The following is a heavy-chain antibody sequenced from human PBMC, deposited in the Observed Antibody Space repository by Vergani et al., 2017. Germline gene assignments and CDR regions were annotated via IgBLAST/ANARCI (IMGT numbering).Heavy chain of an antibody. D-gene: IGHD2-2*01. CDR3: ATEVREFDP. CDR2: INPSGGST. CDR1: GYTFTSYY. V-gene: IGHV1-46*01. Sequence: QVQLVQSGAEVKKPGASVKVSCKASGYTFTSYYMHWVRQAPGQGLEWMGIINPSGGSTSYAQKFQGRVTMTRNTSISTAYMELSSLRSEDTAVYYCATEVREFDPWGQGTLVTVSS. J-gene: IGHJ5*02.